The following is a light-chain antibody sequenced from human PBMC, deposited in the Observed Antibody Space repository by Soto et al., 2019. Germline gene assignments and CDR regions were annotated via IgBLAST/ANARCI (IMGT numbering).Light chain of an antibody. Sequence: DIQMTQSPSSLSASVGDRVTITCRASQSTRTYLNWYQQKPGKAPKLLIYAASSLQSGVPSRFSGSGSETDFTLSISSLQPEDFATYYCQQSYSSPWTFGQGTEVEIK. J-gene: IGKJ1*01. CDR1: QSTRTY. V-gene: IGKV1-39*01. CDR2: AAS. CDR3: QQSYSSPWT.